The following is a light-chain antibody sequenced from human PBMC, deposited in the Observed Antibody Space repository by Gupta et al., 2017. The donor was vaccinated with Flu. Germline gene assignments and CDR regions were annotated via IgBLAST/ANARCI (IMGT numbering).Light chain of an antibody. CDR2: KDT. V-gene: IGLV3-25*03. CDR3: QSADSTSTYYV. Sequence: GDALPNQDVYWFQQKPGQAPALLIYKDTERPSGIPERFSASGSGTSVTLTISGVRAEDEADYYCQSADSTSTYYVFGAGTKVTVL. J-gene: IGLJ1*01. CDR1: ALPNQD.